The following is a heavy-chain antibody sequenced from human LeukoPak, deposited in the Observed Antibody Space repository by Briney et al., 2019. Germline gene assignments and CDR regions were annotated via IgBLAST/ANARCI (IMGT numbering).Heavy chain of an antibody. Sequence: ASVKVSCKASGYTFSDFLIHWVRQAPGQGLEWMGLINPGADSTNTAQRFQDRVTMTRDTSTSTVHLDLISLKSEDTAVYYCAREGRRDGYNVMAFDFWGQGTLVTVSS. CDR2: INPGADST. D-gene: IGHD5-24*01. V-gene: IGHV1-46*01. CDR3: AREGRRDGYNVMAFDF. CDR1: GYTFSDFL. J-gene: IGHJ4*02.